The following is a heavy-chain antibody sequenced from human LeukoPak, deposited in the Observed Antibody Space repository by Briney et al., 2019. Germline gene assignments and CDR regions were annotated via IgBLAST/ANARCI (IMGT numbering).Heavy chain of an antibody. Sequence: PGGSLRLSCAASGFTFSSYSMNWVRQAPGKGLEWVSSISSSSSYIYYADSVKGRFTISRDNAKNSLYLQMNSLRAEDTAVYYCARGPAYDSSGYPTSFDYWGQGTPVTVSS. CDR1: GFTFSSYS. J-gene: IGHJ4*02. V-gene: IGHV3-21*01. CDR2: ISSSSSYI. D-gene: IGHD3-22*01. CDR3: ARGPAYDSSGYPTSFDY.